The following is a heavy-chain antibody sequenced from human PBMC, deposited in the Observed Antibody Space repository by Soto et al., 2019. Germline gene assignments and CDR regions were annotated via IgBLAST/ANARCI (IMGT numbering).Heavy chain of an antibody. Sequence: ASVSPCKVSGYTLTELSMHWVRQAPGKGLEWMGGFDPEDGETIYAQKFQGRVTMTEDTSTDTAYMELSSLRSEDTAVYYCATGRVSLVAYWGQGTLVTVSS. CDR1: GYTLTELS. CDR2: FDPEDGET. D-gene: IGHD1-20*01. J-gene: IGHJ4*02. CDR3: ATGRVSLVAY. V-gene: IGHV1-24*01.